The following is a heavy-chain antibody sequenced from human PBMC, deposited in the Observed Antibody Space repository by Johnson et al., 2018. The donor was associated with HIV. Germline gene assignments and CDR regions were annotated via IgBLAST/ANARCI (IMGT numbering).Heavy chain of an antibody. CDR3: ARGGQLVAFDI. CDR1: GFTFSSYA. J-gene: IGHJ3*02. D-gene: IGHD6-6*01. V-gene: IGHV3-30-3*01. Sequence: QVQLVESGGGVVQPGRSLRLSCAASGFTFSSYAMHWVRQAPGKGLEWVAVISYDGSNQYYADSVKGRFTISRANSKNTLYLQINSLRAEDTAVYYCARGGQLVAFDIWGQGTMVTVSS. CDR2: ISYDGSNQ.